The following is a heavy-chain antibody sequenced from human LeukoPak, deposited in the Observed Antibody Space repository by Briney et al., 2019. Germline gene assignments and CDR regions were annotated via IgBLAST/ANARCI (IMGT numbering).Heavy chain of an antibody. CDR3: ARTQSSGIVGATTQFNY. CDR2: IYHSGYP. Sequence: SETLSLTCAVSGYSISSGYYWGWIRQPPGKGLEWIGSIYHSGYPYYNPSLKSRVTMSVDTSKNLFSLELTSVTAADTAVYYCARTQSSGIVGATTQFNYWGQGTLVTVSS. CDR1: GYSISSGYY. J-gene: IGHJ4*02. D-gene: IGHD1-26*01. V-gene: IGHV4-38-2*01.